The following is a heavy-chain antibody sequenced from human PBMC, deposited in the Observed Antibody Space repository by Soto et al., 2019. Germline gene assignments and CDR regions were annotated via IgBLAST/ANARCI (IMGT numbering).Heavy chain of an antibody. Sequence: QVQLVQSGAEVKKPEASVKDSCKASGYTFTDYGISWVRQAPGQGLEWMGWISPYTGDTKYPQRLQGRVTVTADTSTSTAYMELRSLKSDDTAVYYCAKTVGWNGFDPWGQGTLVSFSS. J-gene: IGHJ5*02. V-gene: IGHV1-18*01. CDR1: GYTFTDYG. CDR3: AKTVGWNGFDP. D-gene: IGHD2-15*01. CDR2: ISPYTGDT.